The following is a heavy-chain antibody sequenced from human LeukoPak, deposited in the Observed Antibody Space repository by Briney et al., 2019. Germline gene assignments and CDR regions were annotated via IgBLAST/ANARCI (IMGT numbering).Heavy chain of an antibody. D-gene: IGHD3-10*01. CDR3: ARLARLTLIRGVTGYHSLDV. J-gene: IGHJ6*04. CDR1: GGSMDSFY. V-gene: IGHV4-59*01. Sequence: NPSEILSLTCTVSGGSMDSFYWSWIRQSPGGGREWMGYFFYSGPPTYNPSLRSRLIMSVDTSKNQFSLKLISVTAADTAVYYCARLARLTLIRGVTGYHSLDVWGKGTKVTVSS. CDR2: FFYSGPP.